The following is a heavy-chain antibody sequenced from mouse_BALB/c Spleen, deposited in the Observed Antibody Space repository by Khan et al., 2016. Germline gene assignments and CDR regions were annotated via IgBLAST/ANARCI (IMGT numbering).Heavy chain of an antibody. Sequence: VQLQQPGPELVKPGASVKMSCKSSGYTFTSYVMHWVKQKPGQGLEWIGYIDPYNDGTKYNEKFKGKATLTSDKSSSTAYMELSSLTSEDSAVYYCASRGYTGTYFDYWGQGTTLTVSS. D-gene: IGHD2-2*01. CDR2: IDPYNDGT. CDR3: ASRGYTGTYFDY. J-gene: IGHJ2*01. CDR1: GYTFTSYV. V-gene: IGHV1S136*01.